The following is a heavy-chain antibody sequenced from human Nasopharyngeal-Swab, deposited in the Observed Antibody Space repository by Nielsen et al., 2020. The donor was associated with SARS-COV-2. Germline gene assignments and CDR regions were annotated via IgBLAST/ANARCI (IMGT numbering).Heavy chain of an antibody. CDR1: GGSISTYY. V-gene: IGHV4-34*01. CDR2: VEQSGFT. J-gene: IGHJ4*02. D-gene: IGHD2-2*01. CDR3: ARTFCTTSSCSYYFDS. Sequence: SETLSLTCTVSGGSISTYYWSWIRQPPGKGLEWIGEVEQSGFTKYNPSLKSRVSISLDTSKNQVSLKVSSVTAADTAVYYCARTFCTTSSCSYYFDSWGQGNLVTVSS.